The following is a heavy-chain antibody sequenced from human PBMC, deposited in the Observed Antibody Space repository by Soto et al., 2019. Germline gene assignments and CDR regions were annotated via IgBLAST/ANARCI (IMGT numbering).Heavy chain of an antibody. J-gene: IGHJ3*02. Sequence: ASVKVSCKVSGYTLTELSMHWVRQAPGKGLEWMGGFDPEDGETIYAQKFQGRVTMTEDTSTDTAYMELSSLRSEDTAVYYCATDHYDSSGYYFTDAFDIWGQGTMVTVSS. D-gene: IGHD3-22*01. CDR3: ATDHYDSSGYYFTDAFDI. CDR2: FDPEDGET. CDR1: GYTLTELS. V-gene: IGHV1-24*01.